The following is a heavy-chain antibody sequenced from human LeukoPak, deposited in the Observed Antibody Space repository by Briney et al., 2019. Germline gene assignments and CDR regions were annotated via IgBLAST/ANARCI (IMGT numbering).Heavy chain of an antibody. Sequence: SETLSLTCTVSGGSISSYYWSWIRQPPGKGLEWIGYIYYSGSTNYNPSLKSRVTISVDTSKNQFSLKLSSVTAADTAVYYCARTSLVVAAYFDYWGQGTLVTVSS. J-gene: IGHJ4*02. CDR3: ARTSLVVAAYFDY. V-gene: IGHV4-59*08. CDR1: GGSISSYY. CDR2: IYYSGST. D-gene: IGHD2-15*01.